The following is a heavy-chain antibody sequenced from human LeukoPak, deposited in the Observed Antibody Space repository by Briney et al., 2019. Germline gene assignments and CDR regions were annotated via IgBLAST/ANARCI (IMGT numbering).Heavy chain of an antibody. J-gene: IGHJ4*02. V-gene: IGHV4-59*01. CDR3: ARSGSWYLLDY. Sequence: SETLSLTCTVSGGSISSYYWSWIRQPPGKGLEWIGYIYYSGSTNYNPSLKSRVTISVDTSKNQFSLKLSSVTAADTAVYYCARSGSWYLLDYWGQGTLVTVSS. CDR2: IYYSGST. D-gene: IGHD6-13*01. CDR1: GGSISSYY.